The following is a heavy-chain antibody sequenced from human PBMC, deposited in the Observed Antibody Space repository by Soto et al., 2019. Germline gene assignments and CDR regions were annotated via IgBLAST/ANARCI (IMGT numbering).Heavy chain of an antibody. Sequence: QVQLVQSGAEVKKPGASVKVSCKASGYTFTSYYMHWVRQAPGQGLEWMGIINPGGGSTSYAQKFQGGGTMTRDTSTSTIYMEVSSLRSEDTAVYYCATYCSGGRCPPGPWNWGQGTMVTVSS. CDR2: INPGGGST. CDR1: GYTFTSYY. D-gene: IGHD2-15*01. V-gene: IGHV1-46*03. CDR3: ATYCSGGRCPPGPWN. J-gene: IGHJ3*01.